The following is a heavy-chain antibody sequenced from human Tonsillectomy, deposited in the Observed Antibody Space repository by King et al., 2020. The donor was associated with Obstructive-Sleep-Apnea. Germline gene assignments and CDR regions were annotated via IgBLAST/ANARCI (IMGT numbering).Heavy chain of an antibody. Sequence: VQLVQSGGGVVQPGGSLRLSCAASGFTFSTYVMHWVRQAPGKGLEWVAVISYDGSNKYYADSVKGRFTISRDNSKKMLYVHMNSLRAGDTGLYFCARDNLAVPLGHYYFGMDVWGQGTTVTVSS. D-gene: IGHD3-3*02. CDR1: GFTFSTYV. J-gene: IGHJ6*02. CDR2: ISYDGSNK. V-gene: IGHV3-30*04. CDR3: ARDNLAVPLGHYYFGMDV.